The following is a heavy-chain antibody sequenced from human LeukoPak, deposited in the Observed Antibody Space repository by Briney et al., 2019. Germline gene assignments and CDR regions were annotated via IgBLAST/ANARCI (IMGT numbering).Heavy chain of an antibody. J-gene: IGHJ6*02. CDR2: IYSGGST. Sequence: GGSLRLSCAASGFTVSSNYMSWVRQALGKGLEWVSVIYSGGSTYYADSVKGRFTISRDNSKNTLYPQMNSLRAEDTAVYYCARRPGGVYYYYGMDVWGQGTTVTVSS. CDR3: ARRPGGVYYYYGMDV. CDR1: GFTVSSNY. D-gene: IGHD4-23*01. V-gene: IGHV3-66*01.